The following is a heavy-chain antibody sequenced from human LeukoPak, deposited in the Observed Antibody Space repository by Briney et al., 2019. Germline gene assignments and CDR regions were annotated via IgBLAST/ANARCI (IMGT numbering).Heavy chain of an antibody. J-gene: IGHJ3*02. CDR2: IYSGGIT. D-gene: IGHD3-22*01. Sequence: GGSLRLSCAASGFTVSNNYMSWVRQAPGKGLEWVSIIYSGGITYYADSVKGRFTISRDNAKNSLYLQMNSLRAEDTAVYYCARSRGINYDSSGYAAFDIWGQGTMVTVSS. V-gene: IGHV3-66*01. CDR3: ARSRGINYDSSGYAAFDI. CDR1: GFTVSNNY.